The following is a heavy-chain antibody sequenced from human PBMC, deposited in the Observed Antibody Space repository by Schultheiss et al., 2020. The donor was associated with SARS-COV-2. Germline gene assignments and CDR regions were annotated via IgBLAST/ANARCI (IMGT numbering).Heavy chain of an antibody. V-gene: IGHV3-30*03. CDR1: GFTFSSYG. Sequence: GGSLRLSCAASGFTFSSYGMHWVRQAPGKGLEWVAVISYDGSNKYYADSVKGRFTISRDNSKNTLYLQMNSLRAEDTAVYYCARGVSSSYAVVTLFEYWGQGTLLTVSS. CDR3: ARGVSSSYAVVTLFEY. CDR2: ISYDGSNK. D-gene: IGHD4-23*01. J-gene: IGHJ4*02.